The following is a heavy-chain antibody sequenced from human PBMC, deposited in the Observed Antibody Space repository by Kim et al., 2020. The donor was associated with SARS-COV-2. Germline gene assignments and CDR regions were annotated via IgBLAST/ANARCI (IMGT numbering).Heavy chain of an antibody. D-gene: IGHD6-13*01. CDR1: GGSIISSSYY. V-gene: IGHV4-39*01. Sequence: SETLSLTCTVSGGSIISSSYYWGWIRQPPGKGLEWIGSIYYSGSTYYNPSLKSRVTISVDTSKNQFSLKLSSVTAADTAVYYCARRKGSSQGYWYFDLWGRGTLVTVSS. CDR2: IYYSGST. CDR3: ARRKGSSQGYWYFDL. J-gene: IGHJ2*01.